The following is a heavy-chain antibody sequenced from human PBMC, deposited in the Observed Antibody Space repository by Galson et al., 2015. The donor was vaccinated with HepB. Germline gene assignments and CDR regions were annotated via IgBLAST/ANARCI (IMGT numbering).Heavy chain of an antibody. CDR1: GFSIGTNY. J-gene: IGHJ4*02. CDR2: IYSGGST. D-gene: IGHD2-15*01. Sequence: SLRLSCAATGFSIGTNYMTWVRQAPGKGLECVSVIYSGGSTYYADSVKGRFTISRDNSKNTLYLQMNSLRAEDTAVYYCARARVAATWGQAFDYWGQGTLVTVSS. V-gene: IGHV3-53*01. CDR3: ARARVAATWGQAFDY.